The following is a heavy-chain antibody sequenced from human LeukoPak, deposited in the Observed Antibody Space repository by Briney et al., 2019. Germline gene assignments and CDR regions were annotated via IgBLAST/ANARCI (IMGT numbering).Heavy chain of an antibody. CDR3: ARGKIQLWSELQAPWFDP. CDR1: GFTFSDYY. J-gene: IGHJ5*02. Sequence: GGSLRLPCAASGFTFSDYYMSWIRQAPGKGLEWVSYISSSGSTIYYADSVKGRFTISRDNAKNSLYLQMNSLRAEDTAVYYCARGKIQLWSELQAPWFDPWGQGTLVTVSS. V-gene: IGHV3-11*01. D-gene: IGHD5-18*01. CDR2: ISSSGSTI.